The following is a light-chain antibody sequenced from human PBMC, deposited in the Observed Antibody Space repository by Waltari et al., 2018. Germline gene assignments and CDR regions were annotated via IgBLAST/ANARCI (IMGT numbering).Light chain of an antibody. V-gene: IGLV1-36*01. CDR3: AAWDDSLNGVV. Sequence: QSVLTQPPSVSGAPRQRVTIPCSGRISNIGHHAVRWYQQLPGKAPKPLLSYDDLRPSGLSDRISDSKSGTSAFLAISGLQSEDEADYYCAAWDDSLNGVVFGGGTKLTVL. CDR1: ISNIGHHA. CDR2: YDD. J-gene: IGLJ2*01.